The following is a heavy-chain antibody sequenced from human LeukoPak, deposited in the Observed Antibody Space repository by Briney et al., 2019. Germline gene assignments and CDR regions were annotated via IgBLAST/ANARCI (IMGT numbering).Heavy chain of an antibody. D-gene: IGHD6-13*01. V-gene: IGHV1-18*01. J-gene: IGHJ4*02. CDR2: ISASNGNT. CDR1: GYTFTSYG. Sequence: ASVKVSCKASGYTFTSYGVSWVRQAPGQGLEWMGWISASNGNTNYAQNLQDRVTMTTATSTSTAYMELRSLRSDDTAVYYCARYPLSYSSNWHYYFDYWGQGTLLNVSS. CDR3: ARYPLSYSSNWHYYFDY.